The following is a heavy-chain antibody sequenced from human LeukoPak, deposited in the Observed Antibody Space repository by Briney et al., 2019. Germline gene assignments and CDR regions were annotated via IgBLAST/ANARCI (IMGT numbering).Heavy chain of an antibody. Sequence: GRSLRLSCAASGFTFSSYAMHWVRQAPGKGLEWVAVISYDGSNKYYADSVKGRFTISRDDSKNTLYLQMNSLRAEDTAVYYCARNGAVAWHYFDYWGQGTLVTVSS. J-gene: IGHJ4*02. D-gene: IGHD6-19*01. V-gene: IGHV3-30*04. CDR2: ISYDGSNK. CDR1: GFTFSSYA. CDR3: ARNGAVAWHYFDY.